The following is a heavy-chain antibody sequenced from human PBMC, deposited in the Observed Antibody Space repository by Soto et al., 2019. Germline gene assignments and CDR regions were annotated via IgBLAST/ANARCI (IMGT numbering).Heavy chain of an antibody. J-gene: IGHJ6*03. D-gene: IGHD2-15*01. CDR2: ISSNGGST. CDR3: ARVPKGRNCSGGSCYGGYYYYMDV. Sequence: GGSLRLSCAASGFTFSSYAMHWVRQAPGKGLEYVSAISSNGGSTYYANSVKGRFTISRDNSKNTLYLQMGSLRAEDMAVYYCARVPKGRNCSGGSCYGGYYYYMDVWGKGTTVTVSS. CDR1: GFTFSSYA. V-gene: IGHV3-64*01.